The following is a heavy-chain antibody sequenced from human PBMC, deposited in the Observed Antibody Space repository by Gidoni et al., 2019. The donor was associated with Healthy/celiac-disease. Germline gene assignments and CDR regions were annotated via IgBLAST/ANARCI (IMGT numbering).Heavy chain of an antibody. J-gene: IGHJ4*02. D-gene: IGHD3-22*01. CDR3: AIDPYYYDSSGYFFDY. CDR2: IGYDGSNK. V-gene: IGHV3-33*01. CDR1: GFTFSRYG. Sequence: QVQLVESGGGVVQPGRSLRLSCAASGFTFSRYGMHWVRKDPGKGMEWVAVIGYDGSNKYYADSVKGRFTISRDNYKNTLYLQMNSLRAEDTAVYYCAIDPYYYDSSGYFFDYWGQGTLVTVSS.